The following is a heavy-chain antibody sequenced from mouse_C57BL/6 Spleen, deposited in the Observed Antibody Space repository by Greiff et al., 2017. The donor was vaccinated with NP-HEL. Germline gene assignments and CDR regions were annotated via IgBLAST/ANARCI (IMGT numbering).Heavy chain of an antibody. CDR2: IHPNSGST. Sequence: QVQLQQPGAELVKPGASVKLSCTASGYTFTSYCMHWVKQRPGQGLEWIGMIHPNSGSTNYNEKLKSNATLTVDKSSSTAYMQLSSLTSENYAVYYSARSPYSAYGRDAMDYWGQGTSVTVSS. CDR3: ARSPYSAYGRDAMDY. J-gene: IGHJ4*01. D-gene: IGHD5-1*01. V-gene: IGHV1-64*01. CDR1: GYTFTSYC.